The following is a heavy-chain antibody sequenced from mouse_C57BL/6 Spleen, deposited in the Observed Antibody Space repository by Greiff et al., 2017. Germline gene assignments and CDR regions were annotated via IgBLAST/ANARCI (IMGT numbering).Heavy chain of an antibody. Sequence: VQLQQSGAELVKPGASVKISCKASGYAFGSYWMNWVKQRPGKGLEWIGQIYPGDGDTNYNGKFKGKATLTADKSSSTAYMQLSSLTSEDSAVYFCARYQFITTVVATGAMDYWGQGTSVTVSS. J-gene: IGHJ4*01. CDR2: IYPGDGDT. V-gene: IGHV1-80*01. D-gene: IGHD1-1*01. CDR3: ARYQFITTVVATGAMDY. CDR1: GYAFGSYW.